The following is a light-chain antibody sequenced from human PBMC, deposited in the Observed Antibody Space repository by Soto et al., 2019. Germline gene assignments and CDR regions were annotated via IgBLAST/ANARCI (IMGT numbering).Light chain of an antibody. CDR2: DAS. CDR1: QTISTW. V-gene: IGKV1-5*01. J-gene: IGKJ1*01. Sequence: DIKMTQSPSTVSASVGDRVTITCRASQTISTWLAWYQQKPGKAPKLLIYDASSLQGGVPSRFSGSGSGTEFTLTISSLQPDDFASYYCQQSYNTPRTFGQGSKV. CDR3: QQSYNTPRT.